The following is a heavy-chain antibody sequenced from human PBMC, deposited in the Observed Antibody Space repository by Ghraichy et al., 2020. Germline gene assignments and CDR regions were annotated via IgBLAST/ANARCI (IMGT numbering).Heavy chain of an antibody. V-gene: IGHV3-23*01. CDR3: AKCIHSYGFN. J-gene: IGHJ4*02. CDR2: ISGSGGST. D-gene: IGHD5-18*01. CDR1: GFTFSSYA. Sequence: GESLNISCAASGFTFSSYAMSWVRQAPGKGLEWVSAISGSGGSTYYADSVKGRFTISRDNSKNTLYLQMNSLRAEDTAVYYCAKCIHSYGFNWGQGTLVTVSS.